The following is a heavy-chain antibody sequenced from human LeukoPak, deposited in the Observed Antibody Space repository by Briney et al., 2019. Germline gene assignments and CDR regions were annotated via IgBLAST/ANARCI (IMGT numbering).Heavy chain of an antibody. CDR1: GGSISSGDYY. CDR3: ARDNPYYDILTGYRAFDY. D-gene: IGHD3-9*01. J-gene: IGHJ4*02. V-gene: IGHV4-30-4*01. Sequence: PSETLSLTCTVSGGSISSGDYYWSWIRQPPGKGLEWIGYIYYSGSTYYNPSLKSRVTISVDTSKNQFSLKLSSVTAADTAVYYCARDNPYYDILTGYRAFDYWGQGTLVTVSP. CDR2: IYYSGST.